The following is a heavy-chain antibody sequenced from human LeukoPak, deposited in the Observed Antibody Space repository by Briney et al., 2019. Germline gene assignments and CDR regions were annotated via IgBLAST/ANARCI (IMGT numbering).Heavy chain of an antibody. CDR2: INHSGST. J-gene: IGHJ6*04. CDR1: GDSISSSSSY. CDR3: ARHWCLDV. D-gene: IGHD4/OR15-4a*01. Sequence: PSETLSLTCTVSGDSISSSSSYWGWIRQPPGKGLEWIGEINHSGSTNYNPSLKSRVTISVDTSKNQFSLKLSSVTAADTAVYYCARHWCLDVWGKGTTVTISS. V-gene: IGHV4-39*01.